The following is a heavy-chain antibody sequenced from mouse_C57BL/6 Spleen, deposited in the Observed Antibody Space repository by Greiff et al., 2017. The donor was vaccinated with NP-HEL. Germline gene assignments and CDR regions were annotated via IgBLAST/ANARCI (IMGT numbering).Heavy chain of an antibody. CDR3: ARDDYDVDWFAY. D-gene: IGHD2-4*01. CDR2: INPNNGGT. J-gene: IGHJ3*01. CDR1: GYTFTDYN. V-gene: IGHV1-22*01. Sequence: VQLKESGPELVKPGASVKMSCKASGYTFTDYNMHWVKQSHGKSLEWIGYINPNNGGTSYNQKFKGKATLTVNKSSSTAYMELRSLTSEDSAVYYCARDDYDVDWFAYWGQGTLVTVSA.